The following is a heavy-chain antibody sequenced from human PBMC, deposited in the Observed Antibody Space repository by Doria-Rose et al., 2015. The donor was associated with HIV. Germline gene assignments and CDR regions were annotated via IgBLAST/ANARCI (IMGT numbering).Heavy chain of an antibody. D-gene: IGHD6-13*01. CDR3: ARIKSSRWYHKYYFDF. V-gene: IGHV2-26*01. J-gene: IGHJ4*02. Sequence: QITLKESGPVLVKPTETLTLTCTVSGVSLSSPGMGVSWIRQPPGKALEWLAHIFSDDDRSYNTSLKSRLNISRCTSKSQVVLTMTDMDPVDTATYYCARIKSSRWYHKYYFDFWGQGTLVIVSA. CDR2: IFSDDDR. CDR1: GVSLSSPGMG.